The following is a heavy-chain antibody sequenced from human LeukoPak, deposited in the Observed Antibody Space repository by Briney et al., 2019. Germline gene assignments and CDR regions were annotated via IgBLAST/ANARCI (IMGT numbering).Heavy chain of an antibody. CDR3: ARGHRYGFLSGDHYYYYMDV. V-gene: IGHV1-2*02. Sequence: GASVKVSCKASGYTFTDYYMHWVRQAPGQGLEWMGRINPNSGGTNYAQKFQGRVTMTRDTSISTAYMELRRLRSDDTAVYYCARGHRYGFLSGDHYYYYMDVWGKGTSVTISS. CDR2: INPNSGGT. D-gene: IGHD5-18*01. J-gene: IGHJ6*03. CDR1: GYTFTDYY.